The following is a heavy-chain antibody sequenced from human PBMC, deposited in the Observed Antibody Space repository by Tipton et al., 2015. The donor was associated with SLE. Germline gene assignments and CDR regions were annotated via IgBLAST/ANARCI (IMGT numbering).Heavy chain of an antibody. D-gene: IGHD6-25*01. CDR1: GYNFTNYA. CDR3: ARGGRYISAGPYDI. CDR2: ISVHSGKT. V-gene: IGHV1-18*01. Sequence: QLVQSGAEVKKPGASVKVSCKGSGYNFTNYAINWVRQAPGQGLEWMGWISVHSGKTNNAQKLQGRVTVTTDTSTNTVYMELRSLKSDYTGSYYCARGGRYISAGPYDIWGQGTTVTVSS. J-gene: IGHJ3*02.